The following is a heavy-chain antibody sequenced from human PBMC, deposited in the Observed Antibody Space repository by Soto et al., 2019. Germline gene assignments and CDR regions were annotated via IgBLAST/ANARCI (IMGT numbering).Heavy chain of an antibody. D-gene: IGHD3-22*01. V-gene: IGHV3-64D*06. CDR3: VKGEYYYDSAAYYPFDH. J-gene: IGHJ4*02. CDR1: GFTFSIYA. CDR2: ISTNGGNT. Sequence: SGGSLRLSCSASGFTFSIYAMHWVRQAPGKGLEYVSSISTNGGNTHYADSVKGRFTISRDNSKNTHYLQMSNLRAEDTAVYYCVKGEYYYDSAAYYPFDHWGKGTLVTVSS.